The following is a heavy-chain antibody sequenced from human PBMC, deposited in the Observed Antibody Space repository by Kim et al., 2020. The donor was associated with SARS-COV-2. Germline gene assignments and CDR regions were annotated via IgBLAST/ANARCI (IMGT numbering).Heavy chain of an antibody. CDR3: ARIKRITMVRGVIIGAFDI. Sequence: SETLSLTCTVSGGSISSYYWSWIRQPPGKGLEWIGYIYYSGSTNYNPSLKSRVTISVDTSKNQFSLKLSSVTAADTAVYYCARIKRITMVRGVIIGAFDIWGQGTMVTVSS. J-gene: IGHJ3*02. V-gene: IGHV4-59*01. D-gene: IGHD3-10*01. CDR2: IYYSGST. CDR1: GGSISSYY.